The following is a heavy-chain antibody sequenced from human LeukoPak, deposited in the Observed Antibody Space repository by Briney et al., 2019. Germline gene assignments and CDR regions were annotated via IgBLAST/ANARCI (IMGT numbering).Heavy chain of an antibody. Sequence: SVKVSCKASGGTFSSYAISWVRQAPGQGLEWMGGIIPIFGTANYAQKFQGRVTITADESTSTAYMELSSLRSEDTAVFYCASPRYSSGWYLFDYWGQGTLVTVSS. J-gene: IGHJ4*02. V-gene: IGHV1-69*13. D-gene: IGHD6-19*01. CDR1: GGTFSSYA. CDR3: ASPRYSSGWYLFDY. CDR2: IIPIFGTA.